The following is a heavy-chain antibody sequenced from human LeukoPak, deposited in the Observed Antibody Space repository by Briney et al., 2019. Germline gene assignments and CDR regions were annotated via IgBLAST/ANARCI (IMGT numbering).Heavy chain of an antibody. CDR2: IYYSGST. CDR1: GGSISSYY. V-gene: IGHV4-59*01. J-gene: IGHJ5*02. CDR3: ARAMYVMSGSGFDP. D-gene: IGHD3-10*01. Sequence: KSSETLSLTCTVSGGSISSYYWSWIRQPPGKGLEWIGYIYYSGSTNYNPSLKSRVTISVDTSKNQFSLKLSSVTAADTAVYYCARAMYVMSGSGFDPWGQGTLVTASS.